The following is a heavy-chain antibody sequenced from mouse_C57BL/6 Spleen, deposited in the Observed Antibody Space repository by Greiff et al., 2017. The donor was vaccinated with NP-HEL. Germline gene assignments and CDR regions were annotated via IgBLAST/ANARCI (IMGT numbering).Heavy chain of an antibody. D-gene: IGHD2-4*01. CDR2: ISYSGST. CDR3: AKGGYDYNWYFDV. V-gene: IGHV3-1*01. J-gene: IGHJ1*03. Sequence: EVQLQQSGPGMVKPSQSLSLTCTVTGYSITSGYDWHWIRHFPGNKLEWMGYISYSGSTNYNPSLKSRISITHDTSKNHFFLKLNSVTTEDTATYYCAKGGYDYNWYFDVWGTGTTVTVSS. CDR1: GYSITSGYD.